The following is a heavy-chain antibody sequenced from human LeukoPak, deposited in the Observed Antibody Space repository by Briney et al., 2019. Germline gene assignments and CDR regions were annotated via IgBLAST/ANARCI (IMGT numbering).Heavy chain of an antibody. Sequence: GGSLRLSCAASGFTFSSYSMNWVRQAPGKGLEWVSYIASSGSTIYYADSVKGRFTISRDNAKNSLYLQMNSLRAEDTAVYYCARARIAVAPFWSYYYYGMDVWGQGTTVTVSS. CDR1: GFTFSSYS. D-gene: IGHD6-19*01. CDR3: ARARIAVAPFWSYYYYGMDV. V-gene: IGHV3-48*04. CDR2: IASSGSTI. J-gene: IGHJ6*02.